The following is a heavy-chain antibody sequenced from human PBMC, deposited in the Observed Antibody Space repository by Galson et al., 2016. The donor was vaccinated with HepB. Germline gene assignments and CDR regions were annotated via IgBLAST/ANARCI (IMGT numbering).Heavy chain of an antibody. CDR1: GFTFSNAW. J-gene: IGHJ3*02. CDR3: TLNHAFDI. V-gene: IGHV3-15*01. Sequence: SLRLSCAASGFTFSNAWMSWVRQAPGKGLEWVGRIYSKTDGGTTAYAAPVKGRFTISRDDSKNTRYPQMNSLKTEDTALYYCTLNHAFDIWGQGTMVTVSS. CDR2: IYSKTDGGTT.